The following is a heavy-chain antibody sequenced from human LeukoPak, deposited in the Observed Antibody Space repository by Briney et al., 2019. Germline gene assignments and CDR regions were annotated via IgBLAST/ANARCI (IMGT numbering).Heavy chain of an antibody. CDR3: ARGPIIDIVVIPAAADYYHMDV. Sequence: ASVKVSCKASGYTFTGYYMHWARQAPGQGLEWMGWINPNSGGTNYAQKFQGRVTMTRDTSISTAYMELSRLRSDDTAVYYCARGPIIDIVVIPAAADYYHMDVWGKGTTVTVSS. V-gene: IGHV1-2*02. CDR1: GYTFTGYY. J-gene: IGHJ6*03. D-gene: IGHD2-2*01. CDR2: INPNSGGT.